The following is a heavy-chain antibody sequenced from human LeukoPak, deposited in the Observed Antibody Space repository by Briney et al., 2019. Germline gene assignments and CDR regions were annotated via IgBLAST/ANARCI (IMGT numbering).Heavy chain of an antibody. J-gene: IGHJ4*02. CDR1: GFTFSGSA. Sequence: GSLRLSCAASGFTFSGSAMHWVRQASGKGLEWVGRIRSKANSYATAYAASVKGRFTISRDDSKNTAYLQMNSLKTEDTAVYYCTRIGYGSGSYSYWGQGTLVTVSS. V-gene: IGHV3-73*01. CDR2: IRSKANSYAT. CDR3: TRIGYGSGSYSY. D-gene: IGHD3-10*01.